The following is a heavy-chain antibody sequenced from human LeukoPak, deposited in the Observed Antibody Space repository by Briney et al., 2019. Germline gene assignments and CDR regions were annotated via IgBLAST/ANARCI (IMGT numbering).Heavy chain of an antibody. CDR2: IKQDGSEK. V-gene: IGHV3-7*01. CDR1: GFTFSSYS. D-gene: IGHD5-24*01. Sequence: PGGSLRLSCAAYGFTFSSYSMSWVRQAPGKGLEWVANIKQDGSEKYYVDSVKGRFTISRDNAKNSLYLQMNSLRAEDTAVYYCARDLGQRWLQFGYFDYWGQGTLVTVSS. J-gene: IGHJ4*02. CDR3: ARDLGQRWLQFGYFDY.